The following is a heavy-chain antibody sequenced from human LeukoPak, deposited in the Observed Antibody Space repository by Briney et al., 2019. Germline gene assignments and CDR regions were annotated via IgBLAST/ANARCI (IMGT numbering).Heavy chain of an antibody. CDR3: AREVGSSFGAFDI. D-gene: IGHD6-13*01. CDR1: GFTFSSYS. J-gene: IGHJ3*02. V-gene: IGHV3-48*04. Sequence: GGSLRLSCAASGFTFSSYSMNWVRQAPGKGLEWVSYISGGSSTIHYADSVKGRFTISRDNAKNSLYLQMNSLRAENTAVYYCAREVGSSFGAFDIWGQGTMVTVSS. CDR2: ISGGSSTI.